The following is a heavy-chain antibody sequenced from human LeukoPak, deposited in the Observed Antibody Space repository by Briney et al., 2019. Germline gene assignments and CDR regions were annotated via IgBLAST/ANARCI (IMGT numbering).Heavy chain of an antibody. V-gene: IGHV4-59*01. CDR1: GGSISSYY. Sequence: PSETLSLTCTVSGGSISSYYWSWIRRPPGKGLEWIGYIYYSGSTNYNPSLKSRVTISVDTSKNQFSLKLSSVTAADTAVYYCARDRYSGYDRHAFDIWGQGTMVTVSS. CDR3: ARDRYSGYDRHAFDI. J-gene: IGHJ3*02. D-gene: IGHD5-12*01. CDR2: IYYSGST.